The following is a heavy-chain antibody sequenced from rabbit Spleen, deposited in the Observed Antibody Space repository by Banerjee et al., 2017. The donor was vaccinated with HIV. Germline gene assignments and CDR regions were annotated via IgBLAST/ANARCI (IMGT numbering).Heavy chain of an antibody. Sequence: QSLEESGGDLVKPGASLTLTCTASGVSFSTNDYMCWVRQAPGKGLEWIACIEGGSSTFSYFASWAKGRFTFSKTSSTTVTLQMTSLTAADTATYFCARDLAGVIGWNFGWWGPGTLVTVS. CDR1: GVSFSTNDY. D-gene: IGHD4-1*01. CDR3: ARDLAGVIGWNFGW. CDR2: IEGGSSTFS. J-gene: IGHJ4*01. V-gene: IGHV1S40*01.